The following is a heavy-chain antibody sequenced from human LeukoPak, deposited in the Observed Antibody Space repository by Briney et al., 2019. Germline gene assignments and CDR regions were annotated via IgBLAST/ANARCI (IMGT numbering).Heavy chain of an antibody. Sequence: PGPCPRLSCATSGSTFSNYAMGWARQAPGKGPGWGSSIRYNIENTHYADAVQGRFTISRDNAKNSLYLQMNSLRAEDTAVYYCVFGGYGSVSTDWGQGTLVTVSS. CDR3: VFGGYGSVSTD. CDR1: GSTFSNYA. J-gene: IGHJ4*02. CDR2: IRYNIENT. D-gene: IGHD3-10*01. V-gene: IGHV3-23*01.